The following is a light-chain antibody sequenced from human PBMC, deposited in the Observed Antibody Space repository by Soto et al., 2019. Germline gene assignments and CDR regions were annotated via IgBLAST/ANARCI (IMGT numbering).Light chain of an antibody. Sequence: DIQMAQSPSSLSASVGDRVTITCRASQSIGHYLNWYQQNPGKAPQLLIYDASSLQGGVPSRFSGSGSGTDFTLTISSLQPEDFATYYCQQGYSTPLTFGGGTKVEIK. V-gene: IGKV1-39*01. CDR3: QQGYSTPLT. CDR2: DAS. J-gene: IGKJ4*01. CDR1: QSIGHY.